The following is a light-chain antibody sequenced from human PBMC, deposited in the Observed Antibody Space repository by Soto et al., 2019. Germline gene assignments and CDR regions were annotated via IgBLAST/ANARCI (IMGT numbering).Light chain of an antibody. CDR2: DAS. CDR3: QQYNSWLPG. Sequence: EIVMTQSPATLSLSPGERATLSCRASQSVRSNLAWYQQKPGQAPRLLIYDASTSAPGIPARFSGSGSGSELTLTFSSLQLDDFAVYHCQQYNSWLPGFGHGTRLEI. CDR1: QSVRSN. V-gene: IGKV3-15*01. J-gene: IGKJ5*01.